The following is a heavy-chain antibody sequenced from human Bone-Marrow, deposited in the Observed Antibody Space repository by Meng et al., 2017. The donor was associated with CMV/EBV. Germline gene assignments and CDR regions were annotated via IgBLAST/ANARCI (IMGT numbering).Heavy chain of an antibody. Sequence: GESLKISCKASRFSFTSHSFHWVRQAPGKGLEWVALTSYDGTTNFHADSVKGRFTVSRDNSKNMVYLQMSSLRADDSALYFCARARFLEWLFTDYWGQGTLVTVSS. J-gene: IGHJ4*02. V-gene: IGHV3-30-3*01. CDR2: TSYDGTTN. D-gene: IGHD3-3*01. CDR1: RFSFTSHS. CDR3: ARARFLEWLFTDY.